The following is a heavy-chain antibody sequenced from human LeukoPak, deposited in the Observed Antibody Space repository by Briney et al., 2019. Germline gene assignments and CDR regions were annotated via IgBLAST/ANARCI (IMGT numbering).Heavy chain of an antibody. CDR2: INPSGGST. V-gene: IGHV1-46*01. CDR3: ARVRDGYNDAYDI. D-gene: IGHD5-24*01. CDR1: GFTFTNCN. J-gene: IGHJ3*02. Sequence: ASVKVSCKASGFTFTNCNMHWVRQAPGQGLEWMGIINPSGGSTNYAQNFQARVTMTRDTSTSTVYMELSSLRSEDTAVYYCARVRDGYNDAYDIWGQGTMVTVPS.